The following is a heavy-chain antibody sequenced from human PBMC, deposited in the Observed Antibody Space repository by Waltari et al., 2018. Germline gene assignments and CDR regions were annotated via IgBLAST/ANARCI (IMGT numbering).Heavy chain of an antibody. J-gene: IGHJ3*01. CDR2: IRDDGNSE. D-gene: IGHD3-10*01. Sequence: QVQLVESGGGVVQPGGSLGVSCEAYGFSFSTSYMHWGLQAPGKGMEWVAFIRDDGNSEYYAASVKGRFTVSRDNSKSTLYLQMDSLRIEDTAIYYCAREEGDGSSASKSSSGFDVWGQGTMVSVS. CDR1: GFSFSTSY. CDR3: AREEGDGSSASKSSSGFDV. V-gene: IGHV3-30*02.